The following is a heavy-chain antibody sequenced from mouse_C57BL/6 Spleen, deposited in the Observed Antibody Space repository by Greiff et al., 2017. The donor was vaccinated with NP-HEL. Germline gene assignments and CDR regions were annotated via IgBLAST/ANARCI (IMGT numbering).Heavy chain of an antibody. D-gene: IGHD1-1*01. V-gene: IGHV1-80*01. CDR3: ARGGYGSSPWFAY. CDR2: IYPGDGDT. J-gene: IGHJ3*01. CDR1: GYAFSSYW. Sequence: VQLQQSGAELVKPGASVKISCKASGYAFSSYWMNWVKQRPGKGLEWIGQIYPGDGDTNSNGKFKGKATLTADKASRTAYVQLSSLTSEDSAVYFCARGGYGSSPWFAYWGQGTLVTVSA.